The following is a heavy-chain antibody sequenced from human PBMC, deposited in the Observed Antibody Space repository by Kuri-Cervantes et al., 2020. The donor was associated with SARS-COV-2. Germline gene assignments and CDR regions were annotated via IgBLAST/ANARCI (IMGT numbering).Heavy chain of an antibody. D-gene: IGHD3-10*01. J-gene: IGHJ3*02. CDR2: INWNGGST. Sequence: GESLKISCAASGFTFDDYGMSWVRQAPGKGLEWVSGINWNGGSTGYADSVKGRFTISRDNSKNTLYLQMNSLRAEDTAVYYCAKDYRITMVRVGAFDIWGQGTMVTVSS. CDR1: GFTFDDYG. CDR3: AKDYRITMVRVGAFDI. V-gene: IGHV3-20*04.